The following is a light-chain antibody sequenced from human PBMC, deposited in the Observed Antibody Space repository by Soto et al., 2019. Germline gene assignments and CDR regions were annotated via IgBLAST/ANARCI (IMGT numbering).Light chain of an antibody. J-gene: IGKJ5*01. CDR2: GAS. Sequence: EIVLTQSPATLSLSPGERATLSCRASQSVSSSYLAWYQQKPCQAPRLLIYGASSRATGIPDRFSGSGSGTDFTLTISSLQSEDFAVYYCQQYHNWPPITFGQGTRVEIK. CDR1: QSVSSSY. CDR3: QQYHNWPPIT. V-gene: IGKV3-20*01.